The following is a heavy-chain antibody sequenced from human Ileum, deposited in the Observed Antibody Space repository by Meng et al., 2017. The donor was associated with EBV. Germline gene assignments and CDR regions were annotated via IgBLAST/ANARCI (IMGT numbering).Heavy chain of an antibody. Sequence: VQRQESGPGPVKPSQTLSLTCTVSGGSISSGGYYWSWIRQHPGKGLEWIGYIHSSGSTYYNPSLRSRLTISVDTSKNQFSLKLSSVTAADTAVYYCARASYGSGSPLGESWFDPWGQGTLVTVSS. CDR3: ARASYGSGSPLGESWFDP. J-gene: IGHJ5*02. CDR2: IHSSGST. V-gene: IGHV4-31*03. D-gene: IGHD3-10*01. CDR1: GGSISSGGYY.